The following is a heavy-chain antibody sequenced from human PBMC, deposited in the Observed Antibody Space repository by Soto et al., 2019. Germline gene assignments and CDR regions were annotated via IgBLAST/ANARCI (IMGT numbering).Heavy chain of an antibody. D-gene: IGHD3-22*01. CDR1: GGSISSYY. Sequence: QVQLQESGPGLVKPSETLSLTCTVSGGSISSYYWSWIRQPPGKGLEWIGYIYYSGSTNYNPSLKSRVTISVDTSKNQFSLKLSSVTAADTAVYYCARHSPYYYDSSGYYYDGAFDIWGQGTMVTVSS. J-gene: IGHJ3*02. V-gene: IGHV4-59*08. CDR2: IYYSGST. CDR3: ARHSPYYYDSSGYYYDGAFDI.